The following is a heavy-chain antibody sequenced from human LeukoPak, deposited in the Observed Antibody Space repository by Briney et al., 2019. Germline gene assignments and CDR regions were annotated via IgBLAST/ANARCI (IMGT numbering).Heavy chain of an antibody. Sequence: GASVKLSCKASGYTFTRYYMHWVRQSPGQGLEWMGIINPSDGVIDYARKFQDRVTMTRDTSTSTVYMELSSLRSEETAVYYCARASAAGTPEGAFDNWGQGTMVTVSS. CDR3: ARASAAGTPEGAFDN. CDR2: INPSDGVI. J-gene: IGHJ3*02. V-gene: IGHV1-46*01. CDR1: GYTFTRYY. D-gene: IGHD6-13*01.